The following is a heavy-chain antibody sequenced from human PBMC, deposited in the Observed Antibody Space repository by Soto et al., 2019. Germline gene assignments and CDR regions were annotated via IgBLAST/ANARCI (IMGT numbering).Heavy chain of an antibody. Sequence: GESLKISCKGSGYSFSDYWIAWVRQMPGKGLEWMGIIYPGDSDTRYSPSFPGQVTISADKSISTAYLQWSSLKASDTGMYYCARAPLGRDGYNKSDFWGPGTLVTVSS. CDR1: GYSFSDYW. CDR3: ARAPLGRDGYNKSDF. V-gene: IGHV5-51*01. D-gene: IGHD5-12*01. CDR2: IYPGDSDT. J-gene: IGHJ4*02.